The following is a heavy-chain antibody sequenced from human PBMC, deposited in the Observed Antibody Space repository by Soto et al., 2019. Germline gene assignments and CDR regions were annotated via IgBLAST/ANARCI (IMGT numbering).Heavy chain of an antibody. J-gene: IGHJ4*02. Sequence: PVGSLRLSCAASGFTFSSYSMNWVRQAPGKGLEWVSSISSSSSYIYYADSVKGRFTISRDNSKNTLYLQMNSLRAEDTAVYYCAKDQHSSGDYWGQGTLVTVSS. CDR2: ISSSSSYI. D-gene: IGHD6-19*01. V-gene: IGHV3-21*01. CDR1: GFTFSSYS. CDR3: AKDQHSSGDY.